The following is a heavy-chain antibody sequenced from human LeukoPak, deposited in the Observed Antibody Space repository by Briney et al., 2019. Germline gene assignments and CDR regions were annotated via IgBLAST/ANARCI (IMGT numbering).Heavy chain of an antibody. Sequence: SVKVSCKASGGTSSSYSISWVRQAPGQSLEWMGRTIPVVSIANYAQKFQGRVTISADKSTNTAYMELTSLRSDDTAVYYCASPGGHVVVVPSDMYAFDIWGQGTMVTVSS. CDR3: ASPGGHVVVVPSDMYAFDI. D-gene: IGHD2-2*01. CDR1: GGTSSSYS. J-gene: IGHJ3*02. V-gene: IGHV1-69*02. CDR2: TIPVVSIA.